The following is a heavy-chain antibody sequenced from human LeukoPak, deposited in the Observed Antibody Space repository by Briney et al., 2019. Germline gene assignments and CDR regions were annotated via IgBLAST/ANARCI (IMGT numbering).Heavy chain of an antibody. V-gene: IGHV1-2*02. CDR3: ARGTIGSYSSVHD. Sequence: SVKVSCKASGYTFTGYYMHWVRQAPGQGLEWVGWINPRSGGTDYAQRLQGRVSMTTDTSIATAYMELSRLTSDDTAIYYCARGTIGSYSSVHDWGQGTLLIVSS. CDR2: INPRSGGT. CDR1: GYTFTGYY. D-gene: IGHD1-26*01. J-gene: IGHJ1*01.